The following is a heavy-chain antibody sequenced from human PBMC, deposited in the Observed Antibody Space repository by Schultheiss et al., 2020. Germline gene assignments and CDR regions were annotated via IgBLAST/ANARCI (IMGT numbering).Heavy chain of an antibody. J-gene: IGHJ4*02. CDR3: AREGPTVHGSVDY. Sequence: GESLKISCKASGYTFTGYYMHWVRQAPGQGLEWMGWINPNSGGTNYAQKFQGRVTMTRDTSISTAYMELSRLRSDDTAVYYCAREGPTVHGSVDYWGQGTLVTVSS. CDR1: GYTFTGYY. V-gene: IGHV1-2*02. D-gene: IGHD4-17*01. CDR2: INPNSGGT.